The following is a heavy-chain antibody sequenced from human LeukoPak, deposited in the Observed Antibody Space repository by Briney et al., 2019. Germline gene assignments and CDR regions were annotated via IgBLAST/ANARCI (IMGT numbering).Heavy chain of an antibody. D-gene: IGHD6-13*01. CDR3: ARLGVDSSSWYSHS. CDR2: INQDGSDK. J-gene: IGHJ4*02. Sequence: GGSLRLSCAASGFTFSSYWMSWVRQAPGKGLEWVANINQDGSDKNYVDSVKGRFTISRDNAKNTLYLQMNSLRAEDTAVYYCARLGVDSSSWYSHSWGQGTLVTVSS. V-gene: IGHV3-7*01. CDR1: GFTFSSYW.